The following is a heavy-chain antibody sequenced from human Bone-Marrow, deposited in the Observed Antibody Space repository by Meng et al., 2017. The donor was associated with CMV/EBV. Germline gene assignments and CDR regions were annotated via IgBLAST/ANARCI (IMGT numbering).Heavy chain of an antibody. Sequence: SLKISCAVSGLNFNKYAMHWVRLVPGKGLEWVSGISLDTDRIGYGDSVKGRFTASIDTAKKSVYLQMNSLRPEDTALYYCAKDSIPGGCYLWGQGTLDTVPS. CDR2: ISLDTDRI. D-gene: IGHD3-16*01. CDR1: GLNFNKYA. J-gene: IGHJ5*02. V-gene: IGHV3-9*01. CDR3: AKDSIPGGCYL.